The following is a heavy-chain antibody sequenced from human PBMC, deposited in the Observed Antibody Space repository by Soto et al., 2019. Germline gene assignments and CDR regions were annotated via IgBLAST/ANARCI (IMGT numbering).Heavy chain of an antibody. J-gene: IGHJ6*02. CDR3: AREVYSSSLPTSYYYYGMDV. V-gene: IGHV3-11*01. Sequence: QVQLVESGGGLVKPGGSLRLSCAASGFTFSDYYMSWIRQAPGKGLEWVSYISSSGSTIYYADSVKGRFTISRDNAKNXLXLQMNSLRAEDTAVYYCAREVYSSSLPTSYYYYGMDVWGQGTTVTVAS. CDR2: ISSSGSTI. D-gene: IGHD6-6*01. CDR1: GFTFSDYY.